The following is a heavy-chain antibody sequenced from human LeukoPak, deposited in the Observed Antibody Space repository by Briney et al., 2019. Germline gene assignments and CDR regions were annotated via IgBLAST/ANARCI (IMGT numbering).Heavy chain of an antibody. D-gene: IGHD2-15*01. CDR2: INHSGST. Sequence: SETLSLTCAAYGGSFSGYYWSWIRQPPGKGLEWIGEINHSGSTNYNPSLKSRVTISVDTSKNQFSLKLSSVTAADTAVYYCARAYWYFDYWGQGTLVTVSS. CDR3: ARAYWYFDY. CDR1: GGSFSGYY. J-gene: IGHJ4*02. V-gene: IGHV4-34*01.